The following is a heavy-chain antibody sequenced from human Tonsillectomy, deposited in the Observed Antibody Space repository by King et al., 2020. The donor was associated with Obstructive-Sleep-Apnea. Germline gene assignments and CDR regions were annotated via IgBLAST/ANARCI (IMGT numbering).Heavy chain of an antibody. V-gene: IGHV3-49*03. Sequence: EVQLVESGGGLVQPGRSLRLSCTASGFTFGDYAMSWFRQAPGKGLEWVGFIRSKAYGGTTEYAASVKGRFTISRDDSKSIAYLQMNSLKTEDTAVYYCTRVWFGDVYYFDYWGQGTLVTVSS. CDR3: TRVWFGDVYYFDY. J-gene: IGHJ4*02. CDR1: GFTFGDYA. CDR2: IRSKAYGGTT. D-gene: IGHD3-10*01.